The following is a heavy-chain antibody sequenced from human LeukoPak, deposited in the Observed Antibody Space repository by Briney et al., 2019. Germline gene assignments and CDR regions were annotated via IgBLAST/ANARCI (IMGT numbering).Heavy chain of an antibody. Sequence: SVKVSCKTSGGTFSSYAISWVRQAPGQGLEWMGGIIPIFGTANYAQKFQGRVTITADKSTNTAYMELSSLRSEDTAVYYCARADYYDSRNAFHIWGQGTMVTVSS. D-gene: IGHD3-22*01. CDR1: GGTFSSYA. J-gene: IGHJ3*02. CDR3: ARADYYDSRNAFHI. V-gene: IGHV1-69*06. CDR2: IIPIFGTA.